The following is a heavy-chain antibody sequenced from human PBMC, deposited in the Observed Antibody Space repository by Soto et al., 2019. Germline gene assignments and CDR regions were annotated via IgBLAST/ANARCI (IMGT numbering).Heavy chain of an antibody. CDR1: GYTFTSYY. Sequence: ASVKVSCKASGYTFTSYYMHWVRQAPGQGLEWMGIINPSGGSTSYAQKFQGRVTMTRDTSTSTVYMELSSLILEDTAMYYCTSEDVSTGLVWGPGSLVTVSS. V-gene: IGHV1-46*01. J-gene: IGHJ4*02. D-gene: IGHD4-17*01. CDR2: INPSGGST. CDR3: TSEDVSTGLV.